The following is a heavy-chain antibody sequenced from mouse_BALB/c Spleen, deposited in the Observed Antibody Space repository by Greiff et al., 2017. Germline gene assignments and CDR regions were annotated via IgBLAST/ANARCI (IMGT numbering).Heavy chain of an antibody. Sequence: VQLQQSGPGLVAPSQSLSITCTVSGFSLTSYGVHWVRQPPGKGLEWLGVIWAGGSTNYNSALMSRLSISKDNSKSQVFLKMNSLQTDDTAMYYCAREGANWDSRNFDYWGQGTTLTVSS. J-gene: IGHJ2*01. CDR2: IWAGGST. V-gene: IGHV2-9*02. CDR1: GFSLTSYG. D-gene: IGHD4-1*01. CDR3: AREGANWDSRNFDY.